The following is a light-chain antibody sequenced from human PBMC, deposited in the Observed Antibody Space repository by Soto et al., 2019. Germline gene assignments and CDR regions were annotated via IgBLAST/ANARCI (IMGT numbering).Light chain of an antibody. J-gene: IGKJ1*01. Sequence: DIVMTQCPDSLAVSLGERATINCKPSQSVLYSSNNNNYLAWYQQEPGQPPKLLIYWASTRESGVPDRFSGSGSGTDFTLTISSLQAEDVAVYYCQQYYSAWTFGQGTKVDIK. CDR1: QSVLYSSNNNNY. V-gene: IGKV4-1*01. CDR2: WAS. CDR3: QQYYSAWT.